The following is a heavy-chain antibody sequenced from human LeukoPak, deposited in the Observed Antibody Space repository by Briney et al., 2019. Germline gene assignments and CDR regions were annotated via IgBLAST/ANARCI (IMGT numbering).Heavy chain of an antibody. CDR3: ARDLSSSIHYYYYYMDV. CDR1: GLIISRYS. D-gene: IGHD6-6*01. CDR2: ISSASSYI. Sequence: GGSLRLSCAASGLIISRYSMNWVRQAPGKGLEWVSSISSASSYIYYTGSVKGRFTISRDNANNSLYLQMNSLRAEDTAVYYCARDLSSSIHYYYYYMDVWGKGTTVTVSS. V-gene: IGHV3-21*01. J-gene: IGHJ6*03.